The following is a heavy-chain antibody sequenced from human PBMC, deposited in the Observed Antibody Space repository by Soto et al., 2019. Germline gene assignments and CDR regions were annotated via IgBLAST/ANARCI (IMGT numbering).Heavy chain of an antibody. CDR3: ANLEPFLDY. CDR1: GVTFSSYG. CDR2: ISYDGSNK. Sequence: QVQLVESGGGVVQPGRSLRLSCAASGVTFSSYGMHWVRQAPGKGLEWVAVISYDGSNKYYADSVKGRFTISRDNSKNTLYLQMNSLRAEDTAVYYCANLEPFLDYWGQGTLVTVSS. V-gene: IGHV3-30*18. J-gene: IGHJ4*02.